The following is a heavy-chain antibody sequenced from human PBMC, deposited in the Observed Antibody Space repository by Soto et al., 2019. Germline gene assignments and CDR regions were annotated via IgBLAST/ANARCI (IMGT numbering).Heavy chain of an antibody. V-gene: IGHV3-30*18. J-gene: IGHJ4*02. CDR2: ISYDGSNK. CDR3: AKGFSYSVIDY. Sequence: QVQLVESGGGVVQPGRSLRLSCPASGFTFSTYGMHWVRQAPGKGLEWVAVISYDGSNKYYADSVKGRFTISRDNSKNTLYLQMSSLRAEDTAVYYCAKGFSYSVIDYWGQGTLVTVSS. CDR1: GFTFSTYG. D-gene: IGHD5-18*01.